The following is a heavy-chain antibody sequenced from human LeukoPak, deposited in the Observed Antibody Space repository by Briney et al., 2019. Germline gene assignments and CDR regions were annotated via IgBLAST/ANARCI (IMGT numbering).Heavy chain of an antibody. J-gene: IGHJ4*02. V-gene: IGHV3-43D*03. CDR2: ISWDGGST. CDR1: GFTFDDYA. D-gene: IGHD7-27*01. Sequence: GGSLRLSCAASGFTFDDYATHWVRHAPGKGLEWVSLISWDGGSTYYADSVKGRFTISRDNSKNTLYLQMNSLRAEDTAVYYCARDHLGIDYWGQGTLVTVSS. CDR3: ARDHLGIDY.